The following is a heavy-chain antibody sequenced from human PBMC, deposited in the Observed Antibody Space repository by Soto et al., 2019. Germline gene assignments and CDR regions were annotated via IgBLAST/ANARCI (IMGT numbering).Heavy chain of an antibody. CDR2: INDSGNI. D-gene: IGHD3-10*01. CDR1: GGSFSGYQ. CDR3: ARGLILWFGELSRRGGYYYYMDV. V-gene: IGHV4-34*01. J-gene: IGHJ6*03. Sequence: QVQLXXWGAGLLKPXXXXSLTXAVXGGSFSGYQWSWIRQTPGKGLEWIGEINDSGNINYHPSLKSRVTIWLDTAKKQISLKLSSVTAADTAVYYCARGLILWFGELSRRGGYYYYMDVWGKGTTVTVSS.